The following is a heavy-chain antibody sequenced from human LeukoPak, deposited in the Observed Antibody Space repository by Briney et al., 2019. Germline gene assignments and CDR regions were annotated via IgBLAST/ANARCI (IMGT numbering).Heavy chain of an antibody. Sequence: GGSLRLSCTASGFTFGDYAMSWVRQAPGKGLEWVGFIRSKAYGGTTEYAASVKGRFIISRDDSKSIAYLQMNSLKTEDTAVYYCTVRYFDWLSLYYYGMDVWGKGTTVTVSS. J-gene: IGHJ6*04. V-gene: IGHV3-49*04. CDR2: IRSKAYGGTT. CDR3: TVRYFDWLSLYYYGMDV. CDR1: GFTFGDYA. D-gene: IGHD3-9*01.